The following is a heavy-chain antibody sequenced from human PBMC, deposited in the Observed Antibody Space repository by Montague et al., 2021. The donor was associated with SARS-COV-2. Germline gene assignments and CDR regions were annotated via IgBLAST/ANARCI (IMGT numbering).Heavy chain of an antibody. D-gene: IGHD5-18*01. CDR1: GFTFSDYY. CDR2: ISSSGSTI. J-gene: IGHJ3*02. Sequence: SLRLSCAASGFTFSDYYMSWIRQAPGKGLEWVSYISSSGSTIYYADSAKGRFTISRDNAKNSLYLQMNSLRAGDTAVYYRARVRHSYGYLSAFDIWGQGTMVTVSS. V-gene: IGHV3-11*01. CDR3: ARVRHSYGYLSAFDI.